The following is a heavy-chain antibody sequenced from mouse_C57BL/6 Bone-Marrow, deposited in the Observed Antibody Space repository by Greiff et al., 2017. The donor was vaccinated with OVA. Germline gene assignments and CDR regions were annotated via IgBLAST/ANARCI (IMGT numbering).Heavy chain of an antibody. D-gene: IGHD3-1*01. Sequence: EVQLLQSGAELVRPGASVKLSCTASGFTINDYYMYWVKQRPEQGLEWIGRIEPEDGDTEYAPKFQGKATITADKSSNTAYLQLSSLTSEDTAGDYCTTGATAAAYWGQGTLVTVSA. V-gene: IGHV14-1*01. CDR2: IEPEDGDT. CDR3: TTGATAAAY. J-gene: IGHJ3*01. CDR1: GFTINDYY.